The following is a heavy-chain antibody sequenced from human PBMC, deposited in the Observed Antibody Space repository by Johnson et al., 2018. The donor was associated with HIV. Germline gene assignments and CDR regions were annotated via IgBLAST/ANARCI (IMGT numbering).Heavy chain of an antibody. CDR3: ASEGYDSSGYSDAFDI. CDR1: GFTFSSYG. V-gene: IGHV3-30*03. D-gene: IGHD3-22*01. J-gene: IGHJ3*02. CDR2: ISYDGSDK. Sequence: VQLVESGGGVVQPGRSLRLSCAASGFTFSSYGMNWVRQAPGKGLEWVAVISYDGSDKYYADSVKGRFTISRDNSKNTLYLQMNSLRAEDTAVYYCASEGYDSSGYSDAFDIRGQGTMVTVSS.